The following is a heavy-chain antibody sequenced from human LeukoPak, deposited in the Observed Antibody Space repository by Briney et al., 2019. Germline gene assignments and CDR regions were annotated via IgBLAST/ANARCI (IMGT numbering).Heavy chain of an antibody. D-gene: IGHD3-10*01. Sequence: SQTLSLTCAISGDSVSSNSAAWNWIRQSPSRGLEWLGRTYYRSKWYNDYAVSVKSRITISPDTSKNQFSLQLNSVTPEDTAVYCCARGLGLLWFGELRYYYYYMDVWGKGTTVTVSS. J-gene: IGHJ6*03. CDR2: TYYRSKWYN. V-gene: IGHV6-1*01. CDR3: ARGLGLLWFGELRYYYYYMDV. CDR1: GDSVSSNSAA.